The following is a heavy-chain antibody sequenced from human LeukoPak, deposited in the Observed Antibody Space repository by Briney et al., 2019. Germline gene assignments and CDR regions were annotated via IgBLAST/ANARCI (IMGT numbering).Heavy chain of an antibody. J-gene: IGHJ6*03. CDR2: IYYSGST. V-gene: IGHV4-39*01. D-gene: IGHD3-10*01. CDR1: GDSINSHTFY. Sequence: SETLSLTCTVSGDSINSHTFYWAWIRQPPGKGLEWVGNIYYSGSTYYNPSLKSRVTISITTSKNQFSLNLTSVSAADSAVYYCARMVLGIILGPNYYSYSMDVWGKGATVTVSS. CDR3: ARMVLGIILGPNYYSYSMDV.